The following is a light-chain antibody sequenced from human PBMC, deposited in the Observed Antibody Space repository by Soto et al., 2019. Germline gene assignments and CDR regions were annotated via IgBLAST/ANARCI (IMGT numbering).Light chain of an antibody. CDR2: GAS. J-gene: IGKJ1*01. V-gene: IGKV3-20*01. CDR3: QQYGSSRWT. CDR1: QSVSSSY. Sequence: VLTQSPGTLSLSPGERATLSCRASQSVSSSYLAWYRQNRGQAPRLLIYGASSRAPGIPDRFGGSGSGTDFTLTISRLEPEDFAVYYCQQYGSSRWTFGQGTKVDIK.